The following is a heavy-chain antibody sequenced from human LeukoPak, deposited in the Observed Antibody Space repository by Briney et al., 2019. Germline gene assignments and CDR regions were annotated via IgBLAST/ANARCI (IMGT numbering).Heavy chain of an antibody. CDR1: GYTFTSYG. CDR2: ISVYNGNT. V-gene: IGHV1-18*01. CDR3: AREVKDTAMVDY. D-gene: IGHD5-18*01. J-gene: IGHJ4*02. Sequence: ASVKVSCKASGYTFTSYGISWVRQAPGQGLEWMGWISVYNGNTNYEQKLQGRVTMTTDTSTSTAYMELRSLRSDDTAVYYCAREVKDTAMVDYWGQGTLVTVSS.